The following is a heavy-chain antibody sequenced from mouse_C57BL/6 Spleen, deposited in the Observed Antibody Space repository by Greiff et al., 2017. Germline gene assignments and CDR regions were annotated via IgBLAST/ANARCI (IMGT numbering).Heavy chain of an antibody. J-gene: IGHJ3*02. CDR1: GFTFSNYW. V-gene: IGHV6-3*01. CDR2: IRLKSDNDAT. Sequence: EVKVEESGGGLVQPGGSMKLSCVASGFTFSNYWMNWVRQSPEKGLEWVAQIRLKSDNDATHYAESVKGRFIISKDDYISSVYLQMNNLRAEDTGIDYGTGPPYYYGSSRWGQVTLVTVSA. CDR3: TGPPYYYGSSR. D-gene: IGHD1-1*01.